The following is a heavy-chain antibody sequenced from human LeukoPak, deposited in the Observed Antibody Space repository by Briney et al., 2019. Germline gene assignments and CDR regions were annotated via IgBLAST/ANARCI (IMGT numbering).Heavy chain of an antibody. J-gene: IGHJ4*02. CDR3: ARGDGGSYGGRFDY. CDR1: GFTFSSYW. Sequence: PGGSLRLSCAASGFTFSSYWMNWVRQAPGKGLVWVSRIKSDESTTSYADSVKGRFTIYRDNARNTLCLQMNSLRTEDTAVYYCARGDGGSYGGRFDYWGQGTLVTVSS. D-gene: IGHD1-26*01. CDR2: IKSDESTT. V-gene: IGHV3-74*01.